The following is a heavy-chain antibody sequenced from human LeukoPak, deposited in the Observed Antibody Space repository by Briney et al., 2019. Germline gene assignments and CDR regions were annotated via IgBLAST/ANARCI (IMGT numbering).Heavy chain of an antibody. CDR3: ARGWVPGRYFNY. D-gene: IGHD3-10*01. Sequence: PSETLSLTRAVYGGSFSGYYWSWIRQPPGKGLEWIGEINHSGSTNYNPSLKSRVTISVDTSKNQFSLKLSSVTAADTAVYYCARGWVPGRYFNYWGQGTLVTVSS. J-gene: IGHJ4*02. CDR2: INHSGST. V-gene: IGHV4-34*01. CDR1: GGSFSGYY.